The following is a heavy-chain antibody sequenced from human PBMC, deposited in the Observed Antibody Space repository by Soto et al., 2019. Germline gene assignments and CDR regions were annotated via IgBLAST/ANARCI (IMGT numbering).Heavy chain of an antibody. D-gene: IGHD5-18*01. J-gene: IGHJ4*02. CDR3: VRERSGYSYADS. Sequence: EVQLLESGGGLVQPGGSLRLSCAASGFTFSSYAMSWVRQAPGTGLEWVSAISGSGANTYYADSVKGRFTTSRDNSKNTLYLQMNSLRAEDSAMYYCVRERSGYSYADSWGQGTWSPSPQ. CDR1: GFTFSSYA. V-gene: IGHV3-23*01. CDR2: ISGSGANT.